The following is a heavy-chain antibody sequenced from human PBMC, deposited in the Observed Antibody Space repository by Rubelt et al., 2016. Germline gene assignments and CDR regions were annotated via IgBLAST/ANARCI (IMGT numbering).Heavy chain of an antibody. CDR3: ARDQYSYGYIFDY. D-gene: IGHD5-18*01. V-gene: IGHV1-69*04. CDR1: GGTFSSYA. Sequence: QVQLVQSGAEVKKPGSSVKVSCKASGGTFSSYAISWVRQAPGQGLEWMGRIIPILGIANYAQKFQGRVTITADKSTSTAYMELSSLRSEDTAVYYCARDQYSYGYIFDYWGQGTLVTVSS. CDR2: IIPILGIA. J-gene: IGHJ4*02.